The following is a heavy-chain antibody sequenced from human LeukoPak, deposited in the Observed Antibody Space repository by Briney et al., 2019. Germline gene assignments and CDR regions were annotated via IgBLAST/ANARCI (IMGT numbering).Heavy chain of an antibody. D-gene: IGHD3-9*01. V-gene: IGHV3-7*01. CDR2: IKQDGSEK. J-gene: IGHJ5*02. CDR1: GFTFSSYW. CDR3: ARGARYFDWFRRPYNWFDP. Sequence: AGGSLRLSCAASGFTFSSYWMSWVRQAPGKGLEWVANIKQDGSEKYYVDSVKGRFTISRDNAKNSLYLQMNSLRAEDTAVYYCARGARYFDWFRRPYNWFDPWGQGTLVTVSS.